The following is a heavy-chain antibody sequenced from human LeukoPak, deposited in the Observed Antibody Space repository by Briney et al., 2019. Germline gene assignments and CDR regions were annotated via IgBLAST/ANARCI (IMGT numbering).Heavy chain of an antibody. J-gene: IGHJ4*02. CDR3: ARQRFWGSGSGSYRLEGLNEFDY. CDR1: GGSITSGSYN. CDR2: MYTSGST. D-gene: IGHD3-10*01. V-gene: IGHV4-61*02. Sequence: SETLSLTCTVSGGSITSGSYNWSWIRQPAGKGLEWIGRMYTSGSTNYNPSLNSRVTISVDTSKNQFSQKLSSVTAADTAVYYCARQRFWGSGSGSYRLEGLNEFDYWGQGTLVTVSS.